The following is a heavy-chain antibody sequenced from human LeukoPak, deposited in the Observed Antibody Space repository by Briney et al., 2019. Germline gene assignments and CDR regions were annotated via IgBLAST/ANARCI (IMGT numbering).Heavy chain of an antibody. CDR3: AKEVSRGAYSDY. CDR2: VNSEGTRT. Sequence: GGSLRLSCAASGFPFNNYWIHWVRQAPGRGLVWVSRVNSEGTRTHFADFVKGRFTISRDNSENTLYLQMNSLRADDTAVYYCAKEVSRGAYSDYWGQGTLVTVSS. CDR1: GFPFNNYW. D-gene: IGHD3-10*01. J-gene: IGHJ4*02. V-gene: IGHV3-74*01.